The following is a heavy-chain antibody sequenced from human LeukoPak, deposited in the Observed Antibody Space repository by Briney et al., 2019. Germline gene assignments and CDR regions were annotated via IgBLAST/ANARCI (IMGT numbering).Heavy chain of an antibody. J-gene: IGHJ5*02. CDR3: AKDLSWNTADR. D-gene: IGHD5-18*01. Sequence: AGGSLRLSCVGSGFTYTDYWMHWFRQAPGKGPVWVSRINPDGTIIDYADSVKGRFSISRDNAKNPLYLQMNGLRADDTAVYYCAKDLSWNTADRWGQGILVTVSS. CDR1: GFTYTDYW. V-gene: IGHV3-74*01. CDR2: INPDGTII.